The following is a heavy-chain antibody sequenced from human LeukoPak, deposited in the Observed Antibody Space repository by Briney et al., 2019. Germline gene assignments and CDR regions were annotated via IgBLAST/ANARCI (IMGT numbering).Heavy chain of an antibody. CDR3: ARDLTVTAPDY. CDR2: ISDAGSSI. CDR1: GFSFSSYW. Sequence: GGSLRLSCAASGFSFSSYWMHWVRQTPGKGLEWVSRISDAGSSIEYADSVKGRFTIPRDNAKNTLYLQMNSLRAEDTAVYYCARDLTVTAPDYWGQGTLVTVSS. V-gene: IGHV3-74*03. J-gene: IGHJ4*02. D-gene: IGHD4-17*01.